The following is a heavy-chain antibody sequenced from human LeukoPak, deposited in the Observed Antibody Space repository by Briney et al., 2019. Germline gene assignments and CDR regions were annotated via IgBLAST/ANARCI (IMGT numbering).Heavy chain of an antibody. V-gene: IGHV4-59*08. D-gene: IGHD6-6*01. CDR2: INDSGSI. CDR3: ARGLPSIAALSTI. CDR1: GGSLSGYY. Sequence: SDTLSLTCTDSGGSLSGYYWSWIRQPPATELEWIGNINDSGSINYNPTLESRVTISVDTSKNQFSLKLTSVTAADTAVYYCARGLPSIAALSTIWGQGTLVTVSS. J-gene: IGHJ3*02.